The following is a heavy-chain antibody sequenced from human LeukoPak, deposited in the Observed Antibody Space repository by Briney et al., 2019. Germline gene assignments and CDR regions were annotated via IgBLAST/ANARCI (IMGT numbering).Heavy chain of an antibody. J-gene: IGHJ5*02. Sequence: GGSLRLSCAASGFTFSTYAMSWVRQAPGEGLEWVSAISGSGGSTYYADSVKGRFTISRDNSKNTLYLQMNSLRAEDTAVYYCAKSSVTTGTSNWFDPWGQGTLVTVSS. CDR1: GFTFSTYA. CDR2: ISGSGGST. CDR3: AKSSVTTGTSNWFDP. D-gene: IGHD4-17*01. V-gene: IGHV3-23*01.